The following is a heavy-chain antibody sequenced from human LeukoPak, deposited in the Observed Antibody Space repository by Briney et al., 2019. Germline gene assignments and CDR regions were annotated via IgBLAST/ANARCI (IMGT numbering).Heavy chain of an antibody. CDR1: GFTFSSYW. Sequence: GGSLRLSCAASGFTFSSYWMHWVRQAPGKGLVWVSRINSDGSSTSYADSVKGRFTISRDNAKNTLYLQMNSLKTEDTAVYYCTRRVEMATTDDFDYWGQGTLVTVSS. J-gene: IGHJ4*02. CDR3: TRRVEMATTDDFDY. V-gene: IGHV3-74*01. CDR2: INSDGSST. D-gene: IGHD5-24*01.